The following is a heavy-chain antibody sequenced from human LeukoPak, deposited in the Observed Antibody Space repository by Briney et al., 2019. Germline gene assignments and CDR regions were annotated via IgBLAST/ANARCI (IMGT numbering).Heavy chain of an antibody. CDR3: ARGGTYYYGSGSYYSYYYGMDV. J-gene: IGHJ6*02. V-gene: IGHV4-34*01. CDR1: GGSFSGYY. Sequence: SETLSLTCAVYGGSFSGYYWSWIRQPPGKGLEWIGEINHSGSTNCNPSLKSRVTISVDTSKNQFSLKLSSVTAADTAVYYCARGGTYYYGSGSYYSYYYGMDVWGQGTTVTVSS. D-gene: IGHD3-10*01. CDR2: INHSGST.